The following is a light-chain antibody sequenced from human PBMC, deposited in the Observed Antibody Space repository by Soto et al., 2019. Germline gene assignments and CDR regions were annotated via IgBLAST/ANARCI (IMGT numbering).Light chain of an antibody. Sequence: QSALTQPASVSGSPGQPITISCTGTSSDVGGYNYVSWYQQHPGKAPKLMIYDVSNRPSGVSNRFSGSKSGNTASLTISGLQAEDEDDYYCSSYTSSSTLVFGGGTKLTVL. CDR1: SSDVGGYNY. CDR3: SSYTSSSTLV. CDR2: DVS. J-gene: IGLJ2*01. V-gene: IGLV2-14*01.